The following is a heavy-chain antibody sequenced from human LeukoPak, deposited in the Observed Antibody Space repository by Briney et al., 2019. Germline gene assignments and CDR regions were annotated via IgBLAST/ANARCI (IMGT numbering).Heavy chain of an antibody. D-gene: IGHD6-19*01. CDR1: GFTFSSYW. CDR2: TKQDGSEK. CDR3: AKDMRGDYSSGWYVEGVGMDV. Sequence: GGSLRLSCAASGFTFSSYWMRWVRQAPGKGLEWVASTKQDGSEKYYVDSVKGRFTISRDNAKNSLYLQMNSLRAEDTALYYCAKDMRGDYSSGWYVEGVGMDVWGQGTTVTVSS. V-gene: IGHV3-7*03. J-gene: IGHJ6*02.